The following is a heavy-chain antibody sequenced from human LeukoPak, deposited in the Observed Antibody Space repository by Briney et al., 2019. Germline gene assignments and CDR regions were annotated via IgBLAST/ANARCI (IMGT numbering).Heavy chain of an antibody. Sequence: SGPTLVNPTQTLTLTCTFSEFSLSTSAMCVSWIRQPPGKALEWLARIDWDDDKYYSTSLKTRLTISKDTSKNQVVLTMTNMDPVDTATYYCARIRVGASEFYFDYWGQGTLVTVSS. CDR2: IDWDDDK. CDR1: EFSLSTSAMC. D-gene: IGHD1-26*01. J-gene: IGHJ4*02. CDR3: ARIRVGASEFYFDY. V-gene: IGHV2-70*11.